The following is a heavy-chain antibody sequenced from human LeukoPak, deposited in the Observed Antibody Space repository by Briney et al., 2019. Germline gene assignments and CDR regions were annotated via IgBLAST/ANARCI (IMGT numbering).Heavy chain of an antibody. D-gene: IGHD3-3*01. CDR3: ARDFADGVGYRKPVNYFQH. CDR2: IYSGGST. Sequence: PGGSLRLSCAASGFTVSSNYMSWVRQAPGKGLEWVSVIYSGGSTYYADSVKGRFTISRDNSKNTLYLQMNSLRAEDTAVYYCARDFADGVGYRKPVNYFQHWGQGTLVTVSS. CDR1: GFTVSSNY. V-gene: IGHV3-53*01. J-gene: IGHJ1*01.